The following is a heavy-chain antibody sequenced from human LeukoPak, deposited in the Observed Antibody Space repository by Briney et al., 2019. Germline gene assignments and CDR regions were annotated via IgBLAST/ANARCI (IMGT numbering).Heavy chain of an antibody. CDR2: IGGSGTRT. CDR1: GFTFTTYG. V-gene: IGHV3-23*01. Sequence: GGTLRLSCSASGFTFTTYGMNWVRQAPGKGLEWVSGIGGSGTRTYYADSVKGRFTISRDNSKNTLYLQMNSLRAEDTAVYYCARGFGSIPSFDPWGQGTLVTVSS. J-gene: IGHJ5*02. D-gene: IGHD3-10*01. CDR3: ARGFGSIPSFDP.